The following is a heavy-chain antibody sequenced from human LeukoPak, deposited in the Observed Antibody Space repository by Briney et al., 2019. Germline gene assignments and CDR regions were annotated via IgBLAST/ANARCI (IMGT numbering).Heavy chain of an antibody. D-gene: IGHD3-22*01. CDR1: GGSITSSSYH. J-gene: IGHJ6*01. Sequence: SETLSLTCAVSGGSITSSSYHWAWIRQSPGKGLEWIGSINYSGSTYYNPSLKSRVIIFVDTSKKQFSLRLTSVSAADTAVYYCARHVATSMIQYFYGMDVWGQGTSVTVSS. CDR2: INYSGST. CDR3: ARHVATSMIQYFYGMDV. V-gene: IGHV4-39*01.